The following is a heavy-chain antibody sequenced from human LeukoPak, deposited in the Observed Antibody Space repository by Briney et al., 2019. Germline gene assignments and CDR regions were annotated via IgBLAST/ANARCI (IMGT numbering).Heavy chain of an antibody. CDR2: ISAYNGNT. Sequence: GASVKVSCKASGYTFTSYGISWVRQAPGQGLEWMGWISAYNGNTNYAQKLQGRVTMTTDTSTSTAYMELRSLRSDDTAVYYCARVLGGYSYGYSDYWGQGTLVTVSS. D-gene: IGHD5-18*01. CDR3: ARVLGGYSYGYSDY. V-gene: IGHV1-18*01. J-gene: IGHJ4*02. CDR1: GYTFTSYG.